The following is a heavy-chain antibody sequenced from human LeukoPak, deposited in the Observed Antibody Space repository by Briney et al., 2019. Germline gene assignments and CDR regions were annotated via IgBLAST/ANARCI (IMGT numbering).Heavy chain of an antibody. CDR2: ISSSSSSI. V-gene: IGHV3-21*05. J-gene: IGHJ4*02. D-gene: IGHD6-13*01. Sequence: GGSLRLSCAASGFTFSSFSMNWVRQAPGKGLEWVSYISSSSSSIYYADSVKGRFTISRDNARNSLYLQMDSLRVEDTALYYCARDGSSWYMDYWGQGTLVTVSS. CDR1: GFTFSSFS. CDR3: ARDGSSWYMDY.